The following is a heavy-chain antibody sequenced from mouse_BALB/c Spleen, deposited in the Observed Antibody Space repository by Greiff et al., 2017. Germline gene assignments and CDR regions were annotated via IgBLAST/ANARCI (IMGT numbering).Heavy chain of an antibody. V-gene: IGHV1-87*01. CDR3: AIYPWFAY. CDR1: GYTFTSYW. CDR2: IYPGDGDT. J-gene: IGHJ3*01. Sequence: QVQLKQSGAELARPGASVKLSCKASGYTFTSYWMQWVKQRPGQGLEWIGAIYPGDGDTRYTQKFKGKATLTADKSSSTAYMQLSSLASEDSAVYYCAIYPWFAYWGQGTLVTVSA.